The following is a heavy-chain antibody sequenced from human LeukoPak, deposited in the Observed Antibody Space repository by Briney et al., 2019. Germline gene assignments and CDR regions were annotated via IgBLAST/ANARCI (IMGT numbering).Heavy chain of an antibody. CDR2: INAGNGNT. V-gene: IGHV1-3*01. Sequence: ASVKVSCKASGYTFTSYAMHWVRQAPGQRLEWMGWINAGNGNTKYSQRFQGRVTITRDTSASTAYMELSSLRSEDTAVYYCAKLAPTYYYFYLFDYWGQGTLVTVSS. J-gene: IGHJ4*02. D-gene: IGHD3-22*01. CDR1: GYTFTSYA. CDR3: AKLAPTYYYFYLFDY.